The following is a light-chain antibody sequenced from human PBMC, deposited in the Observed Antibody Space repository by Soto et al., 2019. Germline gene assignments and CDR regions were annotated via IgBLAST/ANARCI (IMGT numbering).Light chain of an antibody. CDR3: QQYNSYLWT. V-gene: IGKV1-5*01. J-gene: IGKJ1*01. CDR1: QSISSW. CDR2: DAS. Sequence: DIQMTQSPSTLSASVGDRVTITCRASQSISSWLAWYQQKPGKAPKLLIYDASSLESGVPSRFSGSGSGTEFPLTLSSLQPDDFATYYCQQYNSYLWTFGQGTKVEIK.